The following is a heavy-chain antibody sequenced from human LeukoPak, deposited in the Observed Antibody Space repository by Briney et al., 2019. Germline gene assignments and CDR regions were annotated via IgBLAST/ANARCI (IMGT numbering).Heavy chain of an antibody. J-gene: IGHJ4*02. D-gene: IGHD1-1*01. CDR3: ARQKRSHGNFDY. V-gene: IGHV3-13*01. CDR2: LGIAGDT. Sequence: GGSLRLSCAASGFTVSSYAMHWVRQPIGKGLEWVSALGIAGDTFYPGSVKGRFTISRENAKNPLYLQMNSLRAEDTAMYYCARQKRSHGNFDYWGLGTLVTVSS. CDR1: GFTVSSYA.